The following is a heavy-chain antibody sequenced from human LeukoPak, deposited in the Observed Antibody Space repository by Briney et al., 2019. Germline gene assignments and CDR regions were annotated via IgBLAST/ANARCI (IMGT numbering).Heavy chain of an antibody. CDR2: ISVSGGST. Sequence: TGGSLRLSCAASGFTFSSYAMSWVRQAPGKGLQWVSAISVSGGSTHYADSVKGRFTISRDNSKKTLYVQMNSLRAEDTAIYYCAKAEGRGPYYFDYWGQGNLVTVSS. CDR3: AKAEGRGPYYFDY. J-gene: IGHJ4*02. D-gene: IGHD3-10*01. V-gene: IGHV3-23*01. CDR1: GFTFSSYA.